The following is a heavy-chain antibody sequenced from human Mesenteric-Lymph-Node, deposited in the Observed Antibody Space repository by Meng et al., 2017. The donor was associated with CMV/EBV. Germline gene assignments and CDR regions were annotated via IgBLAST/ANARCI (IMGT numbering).Heavy chain of an antibody. Sequence: ASVKVSCKASGYTFTSYDINWVRQATGQGLEWMGWMNPNSGNTGYAQKFQGRVTITRNTSISTAYMELSSLRSEDTAVYYCARGLSDYNWNPSGYYGRDVWGQGTTVTVSS. CDR1: GYTFTSYD. CDR3: ARGLSDYNWNPSGYYGRDV. D-gene: IGHD1-20*01. V-gene: IGHV1-8*03. J-gene: IGHJ6*02. CDR2: MNPNSGNT.